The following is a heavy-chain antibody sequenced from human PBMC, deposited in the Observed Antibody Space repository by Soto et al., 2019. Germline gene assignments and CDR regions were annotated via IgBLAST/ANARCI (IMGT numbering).Heavy chain of an antibody. CDR1: GSSISSRNW. V-gene: IGHV4-4*02. Sequence: QVQLQESGPGLVKPSMTLSLTCAVSGSSISSRNWWSWARQPPGKGLEWVGEIYHSGSTNYNSSLKTRVTLAVDKSKNQFSLRLNSVTAADTAVYYCASLNCSSTTCYSDYWGQGTLVIVSS. CDR2: IYHSGST. J-gene: IGHJ4*02. CDR3: ASLNCSSTTCYSDY. D-gene: IGHD2-2*01.